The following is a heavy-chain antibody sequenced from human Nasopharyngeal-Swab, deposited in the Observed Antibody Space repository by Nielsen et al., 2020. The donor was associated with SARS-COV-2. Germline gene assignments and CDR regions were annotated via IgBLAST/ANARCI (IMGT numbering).Heavy chain of an antibody. CDR1: GFTFSSYA. Sequence: GESLKISCAASGFTFSSYAMTWVRQAPGKGLEWVSTIDAGGANTFYADSVKGRFTISRDNSKNTLYLQMNSLRAEDTAVYYCAREDYGGNIDCWGQGTLVTVSS. J-gene: IGHJ4*02. V-gene: IGHV3-23*01. D-gene: IGHD4-23*01. CDR2: IDAGGANT. CDR3: AREDYGGNIDC.